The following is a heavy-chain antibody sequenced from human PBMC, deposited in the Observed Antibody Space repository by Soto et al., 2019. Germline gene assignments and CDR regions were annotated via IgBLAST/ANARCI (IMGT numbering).Heavy chain of an antibody. D-gene: IGHD3-3*01. J-gene: IGHJ6*02. CDR2: DINKANGRTT. Sequence: GGSLRLSCAASGVTVSDYYMSWFRRAPGEERVGVSFDINKANGRTTESTTYVKGSFTISRVDTKSITYLQMNSLRAEDTAVYSSASDGILYDFWSGCKEPTATEPESMDVWGQGTTVTVSS. V-gene: IGHV3-49*01. CDR3: ASDGILYDFWSGCKEPTATEPESMDV. CDR1: GVTVSDYY.